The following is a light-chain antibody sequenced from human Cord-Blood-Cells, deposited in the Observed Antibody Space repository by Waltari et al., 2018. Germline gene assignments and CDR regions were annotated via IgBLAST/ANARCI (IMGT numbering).Light chain of an antibody. J-gene: IGLJ3*02. CDR3: NSRDSSGNHWV. CDR1: SLRSYY. V-gene: IGLV3-19*01. CDR2: GKN. Sequence: SSELTQDTAVSVALGQTVRITCPGDSLRSYYASWYQQKPGQAPVLVIYGKNNRPPGIPDRFSGSSSGNTASLTITGAQAEDEADYYCNSRDSSGNHWVFGGGTKLTVL.